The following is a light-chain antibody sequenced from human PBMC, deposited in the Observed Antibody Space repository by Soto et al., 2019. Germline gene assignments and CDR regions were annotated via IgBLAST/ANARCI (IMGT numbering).Light chain of an antibody. J-gene: IGKJ5*01. CDR3: QQRSNWIT. CDR2: DAS. V-gene: IGKV3-11*01. CDR1: QSVNSRY. Sequence: EIVLTQSPATLSLSPGERATLSCRASQSVNSRYLAWYQQKPGQAPRLLIYDASNRATGIPARFSGSGSGTDFTLTISSLEPEDFAVYYCQQRSNWITFGQGTRLEIK.